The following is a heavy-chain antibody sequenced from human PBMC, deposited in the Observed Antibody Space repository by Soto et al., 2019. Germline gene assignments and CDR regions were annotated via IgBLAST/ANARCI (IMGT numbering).Heavy chain of an antibody. V-gene: IGHV4-4*02. CDR3: AREGDHAYSLGY. D-gene: IGHD3-16*01. Sequence: QVQLQESGPGLEKPSGILSLTCAVSGGSITDKWWRWIRQTPGKGLEWIGEIYHSGSTNYNPSLKRRLTMAVDKSKNDFSLKLYSLTAADTAIYYCAREGDHAYSLGYWGQGTLVTVSS. J-gene: IGHJ4*02. CDR2: IYHSGST. CDR1: GGSITDKW.